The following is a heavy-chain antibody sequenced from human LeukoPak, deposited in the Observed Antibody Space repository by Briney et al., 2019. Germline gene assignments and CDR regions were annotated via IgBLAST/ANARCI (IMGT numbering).Heavy chain of an antibody. J-gene: IGHJ5*02. D-gene: IGHD3-10*01. CDR2: ISGSGGST. Sequence: GGSLRLSCAASGFTFSSYAMSWVRQAPGKGLEWVSAISGSGGSTYYADSVKGRLTISRDNSKNTLYLQMNSLRAEDTAVYYCAKVPPAMVRGVINWFDPWGRGTLVTVSS. CDR1: GFTFSSYA. CDR3: AKVPPAMVRGVINWFDP. V-gene: IGHV3-23*01.